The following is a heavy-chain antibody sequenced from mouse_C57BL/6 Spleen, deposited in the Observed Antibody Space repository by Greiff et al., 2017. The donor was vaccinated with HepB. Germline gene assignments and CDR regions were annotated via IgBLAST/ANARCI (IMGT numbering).Heavy chain of an antibody. CDR1: GYTFTSYW. J-gene: IGHJ2*01. D-gene: IGHD4-1*01. CDR2: IYPGNSDT. V-gene: IGHV1-5*01. CDR3: TELTGTDFDY. Sequence: IQLQQSGTVLARPGASVKMSCKTSGYTFTSYWMHWVKQRPGQGLEWIGAIYPGNSDTSYNQKFKGKAKLTAVTSASTAYMELSSLTNEDSAVYYCTELTGTDFDYWGQGTTLTVSS.